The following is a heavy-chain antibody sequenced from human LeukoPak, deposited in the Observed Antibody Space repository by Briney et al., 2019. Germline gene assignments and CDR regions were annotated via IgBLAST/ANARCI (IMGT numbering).Heavy chain of an antibody. CDR3: ARGGYCTGGSCFEYYYYYMDV. CDR1: GGTFSAYA. J-gene: IGHJ6*03. CDR2: IFPIFGKT. Sequence: SVKVSCKASGGTFSAYAIDWVRQAPGQGPEWMGRIFPIFGKTNYAQKLQGRVTITADKSTNTAYMELSSLRSEDTAVYFCARGGYCTGGSCFEYYYYYMDVWGKGTTVTVSS. V-gene: IGHV1-69*04. D-gene: IGHD2-15*01.